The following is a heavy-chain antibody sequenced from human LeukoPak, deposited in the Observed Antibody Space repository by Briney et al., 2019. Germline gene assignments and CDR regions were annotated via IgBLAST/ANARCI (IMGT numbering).Heavy chain of an antibody. CDR1: GGSISSGNYH. Sequence: SETQSLTCSVSGGSISSGNYHWSWIRQPAGKGLEWIGRIDPSGTTNYNPSLKSRVTISADASKNQFSLKMTSATAADTAVYYCGRHGLGAHSPYWGQGALVTVSS. D-gene: IGHD3-16*01. J-gene: IGHJ4*02. CDR2: IDPSGTT. V-gene: IGHV4-61*02. CDR3: GRHGLGAHSPY.